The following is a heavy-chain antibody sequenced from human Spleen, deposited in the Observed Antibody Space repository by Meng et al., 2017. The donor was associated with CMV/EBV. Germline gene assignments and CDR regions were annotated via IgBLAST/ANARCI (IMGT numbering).Heavy chain of an antibody. Sequence: SETLSLTCTVSGGSISVYYWSWIRQPPGKGLEWIGYIYASGRTNYNPSLKSRVTIPVDTSKNQFSLRLSSVTAADSAVYYCARAPKDFGDYGFDYWGQGALVTVSS. V-gene: IGHV4-59*01. D-gene: IGHD4-17*01. CDR1: GGSISVYY. CDR2: IYASGRT. CDR3: ARAPKDFGDYGFDY. J-gene: IGHJ4*02.